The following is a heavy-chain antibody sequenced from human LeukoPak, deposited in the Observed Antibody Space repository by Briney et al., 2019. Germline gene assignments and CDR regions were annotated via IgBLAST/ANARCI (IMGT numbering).Heavy chain of an antibody. CDR1: GLTFSSYA. CDR2: ISYDGSNK. D-gene: IGHD5-18*01. CDR3: ARLGAWIQLSQGYLDL. V-gene: IGHV3-30*04. Sequence: GRSLRLSCAASGLTFSSYAMHWVRQAPGKGLEWVAVISYDGSNKYYADSVKGRFTISRDNSKNTLYLQMNSLRAEDTAVYYCARLGAWIQLSQGYLDLWGRGTLVTVSS. J-gene: IGHJ2*01.